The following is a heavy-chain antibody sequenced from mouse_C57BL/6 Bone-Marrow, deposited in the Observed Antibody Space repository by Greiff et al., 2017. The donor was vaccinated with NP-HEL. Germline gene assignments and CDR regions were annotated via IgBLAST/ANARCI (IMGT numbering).Heavy chain of an antibody. D-gene: IGHD2-3*01. CDR2: ISYDGSN. J-gene: IGHJ2*01. V-gene: IGHV3-6*01. CDR3: ARFYDGYSVDY. Sequence: EVKLMESGPGLVKPSQSLSLTCSVTGYSITSGYYWNWIRQFPGNKLEWMGYISYDGSNNYNPSLKNRISITRDTSKNQFFLKLNSVTTEDTATYYCARFYDGYSVDYWGQGTTLTVSS. CDR1: GYSITSGYY.